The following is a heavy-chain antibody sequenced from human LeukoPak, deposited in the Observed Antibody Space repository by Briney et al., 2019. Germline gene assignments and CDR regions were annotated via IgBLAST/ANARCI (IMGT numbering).Heavy chain of an antibody. J-gene: IGHJ6*03. Sequence: SQTLSLTCTVSGGSISSGSYYWSWIRQPAGKGLEWIGRIYTSGSTNYNPSLKSRVTISVDTSKNQFSLKLSSVTAADTAVYYCARDPAGLQYYYYYMDVWGKGTTVTPSS. CDR2: IYTSGST. D-gene: IGHD4-11*01. V-gene: IGHV4-61*02. CDR3: ARDPAGLQYYYYYMDV. CDR1: GGSISSGSYY.